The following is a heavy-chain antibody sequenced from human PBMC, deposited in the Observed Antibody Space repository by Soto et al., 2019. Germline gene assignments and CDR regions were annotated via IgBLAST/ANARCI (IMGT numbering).Heavy chain of an antibody. CDR1: EFTFSSDP. CDR2: MSGSGGSA. Sequence: PGGSLRLSCAASEFTFSSDPMSWVRQAPGKGLEWVSAMSGSGGSAYYADSVKGRFTISRDNSKNTLYLQMNSLRAEDTAVYYCAKEARLGDFDYWGQGTLVTVSS. CDR3: AKEARLGDFDY. V-gene: IGHV3-23*01. J-gene: IGHJ4*02. D-gene: IGHD3-16*01.